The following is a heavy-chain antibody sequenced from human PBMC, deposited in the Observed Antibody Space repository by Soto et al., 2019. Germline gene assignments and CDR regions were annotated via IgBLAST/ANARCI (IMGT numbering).Heavy chain of an antibody. CDR3: AKDRSRSYGSGYPLGYFDY. CDR1: GFTFSSCA. V-gene: IGHV3-23*01. Sequence: GGSLRLSCAASGFTFSSCAMSWVRQAPGKGLEWVSGISGSGGGTYYADSVKGRFTISRDNSKNTPYLQMNSLRAEDTAVYYCAKDRSRSYGSGYPLGYFDYWGQGTLVTVSS. CDR2: ISGSGGGT. J-gene: IGHJ4*02. D-gene: IGHD3-22*01.